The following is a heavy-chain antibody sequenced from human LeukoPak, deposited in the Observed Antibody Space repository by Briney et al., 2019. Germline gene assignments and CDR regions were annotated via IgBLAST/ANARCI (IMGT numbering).Heavy chain of an antibody. D-gene: IGHD3-22*01. CDR2: ISGTSTYI. J-gene: IGHJ3*02. CDR3: ARGYSESSDRYAFDI. Sequence: KPGGSLTLSCAASGFTFNSHTMNWVRQAPGKGLEWVSSISGTSTYIYYADSVKGRFTISRDNAENSLYLQMNSLRAEDTAVYYCARGYSESSDRYAFDIWGQGTMVTVSS. V-gene: IGHV3-21*01. CDR1: GFTFNSHT.